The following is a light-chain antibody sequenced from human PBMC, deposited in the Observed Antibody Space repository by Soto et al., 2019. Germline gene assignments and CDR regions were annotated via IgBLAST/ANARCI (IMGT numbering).Light chain of an antibody. CDR3: SSYTSSSTF. CDR2: DVS. Sequence: QSALTQPASVSGSPGQSITISCTGTGSDVGGYNYVSWYQQHPGKAPKLMIYDVSNRPSGVSNRFSGSKSGNTASLTISGLQAEDEADYYCSSYTSSSTFFGTGTKLTVL. J-gene: IGLJ1*01. CDR1: GSDVGGYNY. V-gene: IGLV2-14*01.